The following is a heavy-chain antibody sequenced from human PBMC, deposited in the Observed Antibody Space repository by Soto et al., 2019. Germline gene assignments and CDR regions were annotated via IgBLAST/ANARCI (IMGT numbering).Heavy chain of an antibody. J-gene: IGHJ4*02. D-gene: IGHD2-2*01. CDR2: INHSGST. V-gene: IGHV4-34*01. CDR1: GGSFSGYY. CDR3: ARGGGRLGYCSSTSWYAPFDY. Sequence: QVQLQQWGAGLLKPSETLSLTCAVYGGSFSGYYWSWIRQPPGKGLEWIGEINHSGSTNYNPSLNSRVTISVDTSKSQFARKRISVPAADTAVYYCARGGGRLGYCSSTSWYAPFDYWGQGTLVTVSS.